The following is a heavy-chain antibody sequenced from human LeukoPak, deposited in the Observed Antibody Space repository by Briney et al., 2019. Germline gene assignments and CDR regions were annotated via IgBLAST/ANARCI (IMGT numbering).Heavy chain of an antibody. CDR3: ARGFNTVGLFDY. Sequence: SETLSLTCAVSGDSISSNYYWGWIRQPPGKGLEWIGSIYHSGSTYYNPSLKSRVTLSVDTSKNQFSLMLSSVTAADTAVYYCARGFNTVGLFDYWGQGSLVTVSS. CDR2: IYHSGST. V-gene: IGHV4-38-2*01. J-gene: IGHJ4*02. D-gene: IGHD5-12*01. CDR1: GDSISSNYY.